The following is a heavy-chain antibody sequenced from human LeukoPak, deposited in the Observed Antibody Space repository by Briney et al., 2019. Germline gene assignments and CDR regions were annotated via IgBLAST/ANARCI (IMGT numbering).Heavy chain of an antibody. CDR2: IRQDGSEK. J-gene: IGHJ4*02. D-gene: IGHD2-15*01. V-gene: IGHV3-7*01. CDR3: ARTLAYCSGGSCYGTYFDY. CDR1: GFTFNNYW. Sequence: GGSLRLSCTASGFTFNNYWMNWVRQAPGKGLEWVANIRQDGSEKYYVDSVKGRFTISRDNAKNSLFLRMNSLRADDTAVYYCARTLAYCSGGSCYGTYFDYWGQGTLVTVSS.